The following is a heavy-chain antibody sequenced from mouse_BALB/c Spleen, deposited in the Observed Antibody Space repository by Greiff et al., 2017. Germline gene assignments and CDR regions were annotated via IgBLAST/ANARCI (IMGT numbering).Heavy chain of an antibody. V-gene: IGHV5-17*02. CDR3: ARDDYSAWFAY. CDR1: GFTFSSFG. Sequence: EVKVVESGGGLVQPGGSRKLSCAASGFTFSSFGMHWVRQAPEKGLEWVAYISSGSSTIYYADTVKGRFTISRDNPKNTLFLQMTSLRSEDTAMYYCARDDYSAWFAYWGQGTLVTVSA. J-gene: IGHJ3*01. CDR2: ISSGSSTI. D-gene: IGHD2-4*01.